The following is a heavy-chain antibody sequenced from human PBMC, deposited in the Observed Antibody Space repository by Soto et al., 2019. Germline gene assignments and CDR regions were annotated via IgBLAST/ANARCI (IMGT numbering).Heavy chain of an antibody. J-gene: IGHJ5*02. Sequence: SGGSLRLSCAASGFTFSSYAMSWVRQAPGKGLEWVSAISGSGGSAYYADSVKGRFTISRDNSKNTLYLQMNSLRAEDTAVYYCAKDPNSGYELDWFDPWGQGTLVTVSS. CDR1: GFTFSSYA. CDR3: AKDPNSGYELDWFDP. D-gene: IGHD5-12*01. V-gene: IGHV3-23*01. CDR2: ISGSGGSA.